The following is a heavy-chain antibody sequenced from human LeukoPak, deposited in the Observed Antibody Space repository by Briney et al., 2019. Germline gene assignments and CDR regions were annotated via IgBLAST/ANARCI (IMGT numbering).Heavy chain of an antibody. CDR3: ARSWDARLNFDY. J-gene: IGHJ4*02. Sequence: GGSLRLSCAASGFTISRNYMNWVRQAPGKGLEWVVVIYSGGSTYYADSVRGRFTISRDNSKNTLYLQMDSLRVEDTAVYYCARSWDARLNFDYWGQGTLVTVSS. CDR1: GFTISRNY. D-gene: IGHD1-26*01. V-gene: IGHV3-66*02. CDR2: IYSGGST.